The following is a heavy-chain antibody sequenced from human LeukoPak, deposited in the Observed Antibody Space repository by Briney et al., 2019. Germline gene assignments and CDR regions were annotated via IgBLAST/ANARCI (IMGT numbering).Heavy chain of an antibody. CDR1: GFIFDDYA. V-gene: IGHV3-9*01. J-gene: IGHJ4*02. Sequence: PGGSLRLSCAASGFIFDDYAMHWVRRAPGKGLQWVSGITRNAAIIGYVDSVKGRFTISRDSAKNSLYLQMNSLRPEDTAFYYCARGDILTTRLLDSWGLGTLVTVSS. D-gene: IGHD3-9*01. CDR3: ARGDILTTRLLDS. CDR2: ITRNAAII.